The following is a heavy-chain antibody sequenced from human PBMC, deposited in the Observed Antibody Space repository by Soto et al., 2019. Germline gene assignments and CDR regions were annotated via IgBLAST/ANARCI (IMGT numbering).Heavy chain of an antibody. D-gene: IGHD3-3*01. CDR2: IIPILGIA. Sequence: GASVKVSCKASGGTFSSYTISWVRQAPGQGLEWMGRIIPILGIANYAQKFQGWVTMTRDTSISTAYMELSRLRSDDTAVYYCARGGGKPTQNIQQRFLEWLLNMDVWGQGTTVTVSS. CDR3: ARGGGKPTQNIQQRFLEWLLNMDV. J-gene: IGHJ6*02. V-gene: IGHV1-69*02. CDR1: GGTFSSYT.